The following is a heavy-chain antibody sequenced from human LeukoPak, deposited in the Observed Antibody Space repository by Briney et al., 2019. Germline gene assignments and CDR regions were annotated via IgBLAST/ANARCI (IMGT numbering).Heavy chain of an antibody. CDR1: GFTFSNYW. CDR2: INSDGSST. Sequence: GGSLRLSCAASGFTFSNYWMHWVRQAPGKGLVWVSRINSDGSSTTYADSVTGRFTISRDNAKNTLYLQMNSLRADDTGVYYCARAVLRDGYNYYYFQRWGQGTLVTVSS. V-gene: IGHV3-74*01. J-gene: IGHJ1*01. D-gene: IGHD5-24*01. CDR3: ARAVLRDGYNYYYFQR.